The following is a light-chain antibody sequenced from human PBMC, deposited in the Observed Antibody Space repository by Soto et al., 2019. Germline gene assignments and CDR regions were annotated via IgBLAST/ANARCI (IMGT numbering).Light chain of an antibody. CDR2: SNN. CDR3: ASWDDRLGAVI. J-gene: IGLJ2*01. V-gene: IGLV1-47*02. CDR1: SSNIGGTNY. Sequence: QAVVTQPPSASGTPGQKVFISCSGSSSNIGGTNYAYWYQQLPGAAPKLLMHSNNLRPSGVPERISGSKFGTAASLAISGLRSDDEDVYYCASWDDRLGAVIFGGGTKLTV.